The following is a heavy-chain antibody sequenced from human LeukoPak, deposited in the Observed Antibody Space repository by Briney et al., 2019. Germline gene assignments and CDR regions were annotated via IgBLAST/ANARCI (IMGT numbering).Heavy chain of an antibody. CDR2: IKQYGSEK. CDR3: ARSLGSYTASLTGY. J-gene: IGHJ4*02. Sequence: GGSLRLSCAASGFTFSSYWMNSVRPAPGKGREWVAIIKQYGSEKYHVDSVKGRFTITRDNAKNSVFLQMDSLRAEDTAVYYCARSLGSYTASLTGYWGQGTLVTDSS. D-gene: IGHD3-10*01. V-gene: IGHV3-7*01. CDR1: GFTFSSYW.